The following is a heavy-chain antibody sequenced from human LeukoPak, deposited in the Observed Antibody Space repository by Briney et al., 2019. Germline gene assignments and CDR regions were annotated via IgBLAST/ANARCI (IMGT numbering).Heavy chain of an antibody. CDR1: GFTFSSYG. CDR3: AKDLDSGYYL. CDR2: IRYDGSNK. V-gene: IGHV3-30*02. J-gene: IGHJ5*02. Sequence: GGSLRLSCASGFTFSSYGMHWVRQAPGKGLEGVAFIRYDGSNKYYADSVKGRFTISRDNSKNTLYLQMNSLRAEDTAVYYCAKDLDSGYYLWGQGTLVTVSS. D-gene: IGHD3-22*01.